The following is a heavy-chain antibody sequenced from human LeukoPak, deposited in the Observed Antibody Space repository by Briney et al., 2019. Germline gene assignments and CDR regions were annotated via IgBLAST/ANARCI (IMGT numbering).Heavy chain of an antibody. D-gene: IGHD3-22*01. CDR3: AKEKSYYYDSLRYFDY. J-gene: IGHJ4*02. CDR1: GFTFSSYA. V-gene: IGHV3-23*01. Sequence: GGSLRLSCAASGFTFSSYAMSWVRQAPGKGLEWVSAISGSGGSTYYADSVKGRFTISRDNSKNTLYLQMNSLRAEDTAVYYCAKEKSYYYDSLRYFDYWRQGTLVTVSS. CDR2: ISGSGGST.